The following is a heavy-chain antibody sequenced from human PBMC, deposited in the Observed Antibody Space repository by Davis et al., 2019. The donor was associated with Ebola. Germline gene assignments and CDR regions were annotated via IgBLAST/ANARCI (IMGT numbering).Heavy chain of an antibody. D-gene: IGHD2-2*01. J-gene: IGHJ5*01. CDR1: GYTFTGYY. V-gene: IGHV7-4-1*02. Sequence: ASVKVSCKASGYTFTGYYMHWVRQAPGQGLEWMGWINTNTGNPTYAQGFTGRFVFSLDTSVSTAYLQISSLKAEDTAVYYCAREPFVVVPAAMPENWFDPWGQGTLVTVSS. CDR2: INTNTGNP. CDR3: AREPFVVVPAAMPENWFDP.